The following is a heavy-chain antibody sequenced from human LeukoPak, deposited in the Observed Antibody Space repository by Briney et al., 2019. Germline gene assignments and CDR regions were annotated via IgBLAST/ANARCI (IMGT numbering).Heavy chain of an antibody. J-gene: IGHJ4*02. V-gene: IGHV4-34*01. CDR3: AREPVAGPGGGFEY. CDR2: INHSGST. Sequence: SETLSLTCAVYGGSFSGYYWSWIRQPPGKGLEWIGEINHSGSTNYNPSLKSRVTISVDTSKNQFSLKLSSVTAADTAVYYCAREPVAGPGGGFEYWGQGTLVTVSS. D-gene: IGHD6-19*01. CDR1: GGSFSGYY.